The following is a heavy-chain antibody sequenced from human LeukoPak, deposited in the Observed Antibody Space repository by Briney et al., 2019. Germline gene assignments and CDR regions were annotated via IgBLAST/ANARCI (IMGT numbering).Heavy chain of an antibody. J-gene: IGHJ4*02. D-gene: IGHD2-21*01. CDR2: ISRGGNAK. CDR3: ADSEFDIPASFDL. CDR1: TFVFSVSS. Sequence: GGSLRLSCAASTFVFSVSSMNWVRQAPGKGLEWVSSISRGGNAKHYADSVKGRFTISRDNAKNSLYLQMDSLRVGDTAVFCAADSEFDIPASFDLWGQGTLVTVSS. V-gene: IGHV3-21*01.